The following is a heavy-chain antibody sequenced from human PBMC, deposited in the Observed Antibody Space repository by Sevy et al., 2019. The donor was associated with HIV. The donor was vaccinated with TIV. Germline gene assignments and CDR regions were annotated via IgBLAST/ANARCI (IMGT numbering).Heavy chain of an antibody. CDR3: AKDKAVAQTFYYFDY. D-gene: IGHD5-12*01. J-gene: IGHJ4*02. CDR1: GFTFDDYD. Sequence: GGSLRLSCAASGFTFDDYDMHWVRQAPGKGLEWVSGISRNSGSIGYADSVKGRFTISRDNAKNSLYLQMNSLRAEDTALYYCAKDKAVAQTFYYFDYWGQGTLVTVSS. CDR2: ISRNSGSI. V-gene: IGHV3-9*01.